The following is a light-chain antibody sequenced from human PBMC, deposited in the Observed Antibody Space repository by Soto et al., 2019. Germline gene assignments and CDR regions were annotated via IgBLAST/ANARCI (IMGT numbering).Light chain of an antibody. V-gene: IGLV1-40*01. J-gene: IGLJ3*02. CDR1: SNIGAAYD. CDR2: GNS. CDR3: PSYDRNLRGWV. Sequence: QSVLAQPPSVSGAPGQRVTISCSNIGAAYDVHWYQQLPGTAPKLLIFGNSRRPSGVPDRFSGAKSGTSASLAITGLQAEYEADYYCPSYDRNLRGWVFGGGTKLTVL.